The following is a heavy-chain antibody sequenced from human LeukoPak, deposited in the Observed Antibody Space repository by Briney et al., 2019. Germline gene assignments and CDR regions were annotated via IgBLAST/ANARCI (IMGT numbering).Heavy chain of an antibody. Sequence: DTQCLTCSVSGVSISSYYWSWFRQPPGRGLEWVGYIYFSGSINYYPYLKSPVTISADTSKNQLSLKLSSVTAADTAVYYCARSSGYTYGSDYWGQGTLVTVSS. CDR1: GVSISSYY. CDR3: ARSSGYTYGSDY. J-gene: IGHJ4*02. V-gene: IGHV4-59*08. CDR2: IYFSGSI. D-gene: IGHD5-18*01.